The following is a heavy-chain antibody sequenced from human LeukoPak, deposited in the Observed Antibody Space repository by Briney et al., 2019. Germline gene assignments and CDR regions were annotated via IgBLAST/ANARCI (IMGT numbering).Heavy chain of an antibody. CDR3: ARWKMELQRNAFDF. V-gene: IGHV3-7*01. CDR1: GFTFRIYW. J-gene: IGHJ3*01. CDR2: INQDGSEE. D-gene: IGHD1-26*01. Sequence: GGSLRLSCAASGFTFRIYWMSWIRQAPGKEPEWVADINQDGSEEYYLQSVRGRFTVSRDNAQNAVFLQMTNLRADDTAVYYCARWKMELQRNAFDFWGQGTVVTVSS.